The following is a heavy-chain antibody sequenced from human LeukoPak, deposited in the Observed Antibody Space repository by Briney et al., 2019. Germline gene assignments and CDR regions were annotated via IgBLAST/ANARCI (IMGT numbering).Heavy chain of an antibody. CDR3: ARRLFYYYDSSGYYYDAFDI. CDR2: IYYSGST. D-gene: IGHD3-22*01. J-gene: IGHJ3*02. V-gene: IGHV4-59*12. Sequence: PSETLSLTCTVSGGSISSYYWSWIRQPPGKGLEWIGYIYYSGSTNYNPSLKSRVTISVDTSKNQFSLKLSSVTAADTAVYYCARRLFYYYDSSGYYYDAFDIWGQGTMVTVSS. CDR1: GGSISSYY.